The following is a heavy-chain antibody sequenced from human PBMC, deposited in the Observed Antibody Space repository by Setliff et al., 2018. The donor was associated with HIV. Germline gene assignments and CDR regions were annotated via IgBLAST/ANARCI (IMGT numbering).Heavy chain of an antibody. D-gene: IGHD2-15*01. CDR3: ARGGASSKYLDP. V-gene: IGHV3-48*04. CDR2: ISSSSSSI. CDR1: GFTFSSYS. Sequence: GGSLRLSCAASGFTFSSYSMNWVRQAPGKGLEWLSYISSSSSSIYHADSVKGRFTISRDNTRSTLYLQMNSLRAEDTAVYYCARGGASSKYLDPWGQGTLVTVSS. J-gene: IGHJ5*02.